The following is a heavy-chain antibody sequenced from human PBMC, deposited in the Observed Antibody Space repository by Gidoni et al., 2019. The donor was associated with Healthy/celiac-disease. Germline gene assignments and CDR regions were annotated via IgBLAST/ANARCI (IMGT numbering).Heavy chain of an antibody. Sequence: VQLVESGGGLVKPGGSLRLSCAASGFTFSDYYMRWIRQAPGKGPEWISYISGSGSTIYYADSVKGRFTISRDNAKNSLYLQMSSLRAEDTAVYYCARDIYGYSSTWYPYWGQGTLVTVSS. D-gene: IGHD6-13*01. CDR1: GFTFSDYY. CDR2: ISGSGSTI. J-gene: IGHJ4*02. CDR3: ARDIYGYSSTWYPY. V-gene: IGHV3-11*04.